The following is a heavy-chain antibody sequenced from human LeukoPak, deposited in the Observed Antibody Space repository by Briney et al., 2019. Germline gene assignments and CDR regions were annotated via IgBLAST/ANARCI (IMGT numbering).Heavy chain of an antibody. V-gene: IGHV1-69*13. CDR2: IIPIFGTA. J-gene: IGHJ4*02. Sequence: SVKVSCKASGGTFSSYAISWVRQAPGQGLEWMGGIIPIFGTANYAQKFQGRVTITADESTSTAYMELSSLRSGDTAVYYCARGEYYYDSSGLLLRYWGQGTLVTVSS. D-gene: IGHD3-22*01. CDR1: GGTFSSYA. CDR3: ARGEYYYDSSGLLLRY.